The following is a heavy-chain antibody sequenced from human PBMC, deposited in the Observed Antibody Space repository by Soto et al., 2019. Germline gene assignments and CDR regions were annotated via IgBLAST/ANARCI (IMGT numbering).Heavy chain of an antibody. V-gene: IGHV1-69*06. J-gene: IGHJ5*02. CDR3: ARDRTDSGYYTNWLDP. CDR2: IIPIFGTT. D-gene: IGHD3-22*01. CDR1: GGTFGSDA. Sequence: QVHLMQSGAEVKKPGSSVKVSCKASGGTFGSDAITWVRQAPGQGLEWVGRIIPIFGTTNYAQNLQSRVTSSADKSTLTSYIELHSLTSDDTAPYYWARDRTDSGYYTNWLDPWGQGTQVTVSS.